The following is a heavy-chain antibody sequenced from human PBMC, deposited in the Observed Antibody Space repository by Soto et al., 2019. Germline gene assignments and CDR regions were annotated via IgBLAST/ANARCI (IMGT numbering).Heavy chain of an antibody. Sequence: GASVKVSCKASGYTFTSYGISWVRQAPGQGLEWMGWISAYNGNTNYAQKLQGRVTMTTDTSTSTAYMELRSLRSDDTAVYYCARDGRPRGPHSSSYYWGQGTLVTVSS. D-gene: IGHD6-6*01. CDR1: GYTFTSYG. V-gene: IGHV1-18*01. CDR3: ARDGRPRGPHSSSYY. CDR2: ISAYNGNT. J-gene: IGHJ4*02.